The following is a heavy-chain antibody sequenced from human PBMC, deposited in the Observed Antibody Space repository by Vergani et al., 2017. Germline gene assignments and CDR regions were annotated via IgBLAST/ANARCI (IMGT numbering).Heavy chain of an antibody. CDR1: GFTFSSYA. CDR2: ISGSGGST. V-gene: IGHV3-23*01. D-gene: IGHD6-19*01. J-gene: IGHJ6*03. CDR3: AKHQSRSIAVASMDV. Sequence: EVQLLESGGGLVQPGGSLRLSCAASGFTFSSYAMSWVRQAPGKGLEWVSSISGSGGSTYYADSVKGRFTISRDNSKNTLYLQMNSLRAEDTAVYYCAKHQSRSIAVASMDVWGKGTTVTVSS.